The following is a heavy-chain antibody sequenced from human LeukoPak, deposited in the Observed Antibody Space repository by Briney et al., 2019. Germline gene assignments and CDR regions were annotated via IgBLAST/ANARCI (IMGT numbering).Heavy chain of an antibody. D-gene: IGHD2-2*01. CDR2: ISAYNGNT. J-gene: IGHJ6*03. V-gene: IGHV1-18*01. CDR3: ARDHQPLPHYYYYYMDV. Sequence: ASVKVSCKASGYTFTSYGISWVRQAPGQGLEWMGWISAYNGNTNYAQKLQGRVTMTTDTSTSTAYMELRSLRSDDTAVYYCARDHQPLPHYYYYYMDVWGKGTTVTVSS. CDR1: GYTFTSYG.